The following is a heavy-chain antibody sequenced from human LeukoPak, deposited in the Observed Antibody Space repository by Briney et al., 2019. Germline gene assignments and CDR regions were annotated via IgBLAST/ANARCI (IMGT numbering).Heavy chain of an antibody. V-gene: IGHV4-34*01. CDR1: GGSFSGYY. D-gene: IGHD2-2*01. J-gene: IGHJ5*02. CDR2: VNHSGST. Sequence: SETLSLTCAVYGGSFSGYYWSWIRQPPGKGLEWIGEVNHSGSTNYNPSLKSRVTISVDTSKNQFSLQLSSVTAADTAVYYCASFHEVVPAAIDHNWFDPWGQGTLVTVSS. CDR3: ASFHEVVPAAIDHNWFDP.